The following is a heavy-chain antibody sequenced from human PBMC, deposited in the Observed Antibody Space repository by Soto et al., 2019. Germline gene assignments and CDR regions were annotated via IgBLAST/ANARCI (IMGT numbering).Heavy chain of an antibody. CDR1: GFTFSTYA. CDR2: ISYGGGST. Sequence: EVQLLESGGGLVQPGGSLRLSCAASGFTFSTYAMSWVRQAPGKGLEWVSAISYGGGSTYYADSVKGRFTISRDNSKNTLYLQMNSLRAEDTAVYYCAKDADYDFWSGYHNYFDYWGQGTLVTVSS. D-gene: IGHD3-3*01. J-gene: IGHJ4*02. V-gene: IGHV3-23*01. CDR3: AKDADYDFWSGYHNYFDY.